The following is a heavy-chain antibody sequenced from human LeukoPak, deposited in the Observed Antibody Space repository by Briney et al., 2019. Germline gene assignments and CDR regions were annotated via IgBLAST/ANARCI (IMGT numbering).Heavy chain of an antibody. CDR1: GDSVSGNSTA. D-gene: IGHD5-24*01. CDR2: TYYRSKWYN. Sequence: SQTLSLTCAISGDSVSGNSTAYNWIRQSPSRGLEWLGRTYYRSKWYNDYAVSVKSRITINPDTPKNQLSLQLNSVTPEDTAVYYCARGGQGDGYSADEAFDFWGQGTMVTVSS. CDR3: ARGGQGDGYSADEAFDF. V-gene: IGHV6-1*01. J-gene: IGHJ3*01.